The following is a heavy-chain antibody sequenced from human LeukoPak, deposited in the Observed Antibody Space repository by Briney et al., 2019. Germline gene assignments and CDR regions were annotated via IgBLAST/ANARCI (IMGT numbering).Heavy chain of an antibody. CDR2: INPNSGGT. Sequence: ASVKVSFKASGYTFTGYYMHWVRQAPGQGLEWMGWINPNSGGTNYAQKFQGRVTMNRETSISTAYMELSRLRSDDTAVYFCARDWEGLGEYWYFDLWGRGSPVTVSS. CDR3: ARDWEGLGEYWYFDL. CDR1: GYTFTGYY. J-gene: IGHJ2*01. D-gene: IGHD3-16*01. V-gene: IGHV1-2*02.